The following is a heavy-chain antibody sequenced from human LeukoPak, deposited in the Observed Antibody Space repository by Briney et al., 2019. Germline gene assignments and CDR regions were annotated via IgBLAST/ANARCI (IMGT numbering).Heavy chain of an antibody. Sequence: ASVKVSCKASGYSFTTYAMNWVRQAPGQGLEWMGWINAGNGNTKYSQKFQGRVTITRDTSASTAYMELSSLRSEDTAVYYCARDSVDFDAFDIWGQGTMVTVSS. CDR2: INAGNGNT. J-gene: IGHJ3*02. CDR1: GYSFTTYA. CDR3: ARDSVDFDAFDI. D-gene: IGHD3-3*01. V-gene: IGHV1-3*01.